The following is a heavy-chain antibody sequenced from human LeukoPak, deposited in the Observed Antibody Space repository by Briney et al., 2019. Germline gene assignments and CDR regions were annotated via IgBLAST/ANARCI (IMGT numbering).Heavy chain of an antibody. V-gene: IGHV3-7*03. CDR3: ARDLWWFGELLCLDY. CDR1: GFTFSNYW. Sequence: GGSLRLSCAASGFTFSNYWMSWVRQPPGKGLEWVANIKQDGGQTYYADSMKGRFTTSRDNAKNSLYLQMNSLRAEDTAVYYCARDLWWFGELLCLDYWGQGTLVTVSS. J-gene: IGHJ4*02. D-gene: IGHD3-10*01. CDR2: IKQDGGQT.